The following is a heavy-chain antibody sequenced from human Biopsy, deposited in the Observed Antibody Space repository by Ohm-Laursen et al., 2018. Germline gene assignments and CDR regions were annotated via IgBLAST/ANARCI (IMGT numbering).Heavy chain of an antibody. Sequence: GPSVKVSCKASGYFFSSYGLNWVRQAPGQGLEWMGRISGYNGNTNYAQKFQGRVTMTIDSSPSTAYLELRSLRSDDTAFYYCVRGTGSQYFDYWDQGTLVTVSS. CDR3: VRGTGSQYFDY. V-gene: IGHV1-18*01. CDR2: ISGYNGNT. CDR1: GYFFSSYG. J-gene: IGHJ4*02. D-gene: IGHD1-26*01.